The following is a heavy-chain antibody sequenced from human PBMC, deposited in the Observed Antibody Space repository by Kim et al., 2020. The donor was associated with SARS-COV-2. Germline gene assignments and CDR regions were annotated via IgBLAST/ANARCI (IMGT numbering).Heavy chain of an antibody. CDR3: ARDGIESSGWYGVSFDY. J-gene: IGHJ4*02. D-gene: IGHD6-19*01. V-gene: IGHV3-48*03. Sequence: VKGRFTISRDNAKNSLYLQMNSLRAEDTAVYYCARDGIESSGWYGVSFDYWGQGTLVTVSS.